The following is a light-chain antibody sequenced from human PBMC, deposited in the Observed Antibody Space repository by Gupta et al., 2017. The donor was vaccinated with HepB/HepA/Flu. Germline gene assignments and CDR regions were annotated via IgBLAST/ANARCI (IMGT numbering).Light chain of an antibody. J-gene: IGLJ3*02. CDR2: VNT. CDR1: SSNIGADYD. Sequence: QSVLTQPPSVSGAPGQRVTIYCTGSSSNIGADYDVHWYQQLPGTDPKLRCYVNTNRPAGVTDRCSSSTAGTSASLTTXVXQAEEEXYYYCPTYDSRISGWVFGGGTKLTVL. CDR3: PTYDSRISGWV. V-gene: IGLV1-40*01.